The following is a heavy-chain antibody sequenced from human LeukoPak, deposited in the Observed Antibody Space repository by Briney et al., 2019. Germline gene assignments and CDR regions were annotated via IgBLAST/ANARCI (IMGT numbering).Heavy chain of an antibody. J-gene: IGHJ5*02. V-gene: IGHV1-69*01. D-gene: IGHD3-10*01. Sequence: GSSVKVSRKASGGTFSSYAISWVRQAPGRGLEWMGGIIPIFGTANYTQKFQGGVTLTADESTSTAYMELSSLRSEDTAVYYCARDYMVRGVMGNWFDPWGQGTLVTVSS. CDR3: ARDYMVRGVMGNWFDP. CDR1: GGTFSSYA. CDR2: IIPIFGTA.